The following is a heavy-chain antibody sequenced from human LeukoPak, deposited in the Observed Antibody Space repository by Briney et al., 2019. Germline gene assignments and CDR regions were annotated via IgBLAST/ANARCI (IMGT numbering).Heavy chain of an antibody. V-gene: IGHV1-8*03. CDR3: AREGNYYDSSGSNYFDY. D-gene: IGHD3-22*01. Sequence: ASVKVSCKASGYTFTSYDINWVRQATGQGLEWMGWMNPNSGNTGYAQKFQGRVTITRNTSISTAYMELSSLRSEDTAVYYCAREGNYYDSSGSNYFDYWGQGTLVTVSS. J-gene: IGHJ4*02. CDR1: GYTFTSYD. CDR2: MNPNSGNT.